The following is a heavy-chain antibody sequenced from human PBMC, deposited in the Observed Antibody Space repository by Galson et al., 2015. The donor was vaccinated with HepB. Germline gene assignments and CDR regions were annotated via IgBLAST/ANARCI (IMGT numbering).Heavy chain of an antibody. CDR3: ARYSSTMAFDY. Sequence: SVKVSCKASGYTFTSYYMFWVRQAPGQGLEWMGLINPSGDSATYSQKFQGTVTMTRDTSTSTVYMELSSLRSEDTAVYYCARYSSTMAFDYWGQGTLVTVPS. D-gene: IGHD2-2*01. CDR1: GYTFTSYY. V-gene: IGHV1-46*01. J-gene: IGHJ4*02. CDR2: INPSGDSA.